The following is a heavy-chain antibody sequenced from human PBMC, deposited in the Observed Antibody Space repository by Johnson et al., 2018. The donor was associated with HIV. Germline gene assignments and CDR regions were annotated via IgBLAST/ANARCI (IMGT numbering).Heavy chain of an antibody. D-gene: IGHD3-3*01. V-gene: IGHV3-7*01. CDR2: IKQDGSEK. CDR3: ARDGTNYNFWSGYLDAFDI. Sequence: VQLVESGGGVVQPGGSLRLSCAASGFTFSSYGMHWVRQAPGKGLEWVANIKQDGSEKYYVDSVKGRFTISRDNAKNSLYLQMNSLRAEDTAVYYCARDGTNYNFWSGYLDAFDIWGQGTMVTVSS. J-gene: IGHJ3*02. CDR1: GFTFSSYG.